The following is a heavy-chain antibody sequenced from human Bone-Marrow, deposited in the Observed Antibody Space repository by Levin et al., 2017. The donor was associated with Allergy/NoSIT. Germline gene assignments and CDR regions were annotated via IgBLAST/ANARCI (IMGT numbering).Heavy chain of an antibody. Sequence: SQTLSLTCTVSGGSITNYYWSWIRQPPGKGLEWIGYIYYSGSTNYNPSLKSRVTISVDTSKNQFPLRLSSVTAADSAVYYCARDRTIAAAGGGHYYYGMDVWGQGTTVTVSS. V-gene: IGHV4-59*01. CDR2: IYYSGST. D-gene: IGHD6-13*01. CDR3: ARDRTIAAAGGGHYYYGMDV. J-gene: IGHJ6*02. CDR1: GGSITNYY.